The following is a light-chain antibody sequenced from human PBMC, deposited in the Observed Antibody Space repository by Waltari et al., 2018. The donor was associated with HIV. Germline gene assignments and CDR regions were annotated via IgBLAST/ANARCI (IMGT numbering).Light chain of an antibody. J-gene: IGLJ1*01. CDR1: STDISGYDY. CDR2: EVV. CDR3: SSYTGVNTPHV. Sequence: QSALTQPPSASGSLGQSVTISCTGTSTDISGYDYVSWYQQHPGKAPKLLIYEVVKRPSGVPDRVSSSRSDNTASLTVSGLQPEDEGIYYCSSYTGVNTPHVFGTGTKVTVL. V-gene: IGLV2-8*01.